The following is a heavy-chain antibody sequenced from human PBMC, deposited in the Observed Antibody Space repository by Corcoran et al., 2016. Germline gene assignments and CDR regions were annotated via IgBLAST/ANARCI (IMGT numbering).Heavy chain of an antibody. CDR3: ARARVVAGSLVGVGDY. D-gene: IGHD2-15*01. J-gene: IGHJ4*02. CDR1: GYTFTSYG. V-gene: IGHV1-18*01. Sequence: QVQLVQSGAEVKKPGASVKVSCKASGYTFTSYGISWVRPAPGQGLEWMGWISAYNGNTNYAQKLPGRVTMTTDTSTSTAYMELRSLSSADTAAEYGARARVVAGSLVGVGDYWGQGTLVTVSS. CDR2: ISAYNGNT.